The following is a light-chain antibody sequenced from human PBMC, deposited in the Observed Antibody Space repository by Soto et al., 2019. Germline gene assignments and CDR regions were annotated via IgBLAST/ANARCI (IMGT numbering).Light chain of an antibody. CDR2: DVS. J-gene: IGLJ2*01. CDR3: SSFTSSTTLV. CDR1: SSDVGGYNC. V-gene: IGLV2-14*03. Sequence: QSALTQPASVSGSPGQSITISCTGSSSDVGGYNCVSWYQQHPGKAPKLMIYDVSNRPSGVSDRFSGSKSGNTASLTISGLQPEDEADYYCSSFTSSTTLVFGGGTKVTVL.